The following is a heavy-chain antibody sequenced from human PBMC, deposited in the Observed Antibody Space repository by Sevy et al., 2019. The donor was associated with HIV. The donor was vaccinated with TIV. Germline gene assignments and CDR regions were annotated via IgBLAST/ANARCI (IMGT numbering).Heavy chain of an antibody. Sequence: SETLSLTCTVSGGSMSSYYWSWIRQPAGKGLEWIGRIYTSGSTNYNPALKSRVTMSVDTSKNQFSLKLSSVTAADTAVYYCATSFEYSSSSGLVNWGQGTLVTVSS. V-gene: IGHV4-4*07. CDR3: ATSFEYSSSSGLVN. CDR1: GGSMSSYY. J-gene: IGHJ4*02. CDR2: IYTSGST. D-gene: IGHD6-6*01.